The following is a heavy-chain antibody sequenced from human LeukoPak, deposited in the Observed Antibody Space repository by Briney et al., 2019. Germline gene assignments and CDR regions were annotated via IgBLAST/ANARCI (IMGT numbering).Heavy chain of an antibody. J-gene: IGHJ5*02. V-gene: IGHV4-39*07. CDR3: AVAGTRWFDP. CDR1: GGSINASNYY. CDR2: IYYSGNT. Sequence: PSETLSLTCTVSGGSINASNYYWGWIRQPPGKGLEWIASIYYSGNTYYNPSLKSRVSISVATSKNQFSLKLNSLTAADTAVYYCAVAGTRWFDPWGQGTLVTVSS. D-gene: IGHD6-19*01.